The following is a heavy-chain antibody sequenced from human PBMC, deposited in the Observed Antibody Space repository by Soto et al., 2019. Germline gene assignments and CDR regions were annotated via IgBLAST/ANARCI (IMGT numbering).Heavy chain of an antibody. J-gene: IGHJ3*02. Sequence: EVQLLESGGGLVQPGGSLGLSCAASGFSFNNYGMSWVRQAPGKGLEWVSSISGNGGRIYYADSVKGRFTVSRDNSKNTVFVFMNSRRAEDTAVYYCAKEPPRGSADAFDIWGQGTMVTVSS. CDR2: ISGNGGRI. CDR3: AKEPPRGSADAFDI. V-gene: IGHV3-23*01. D-gene: IGHD3-16*01. CDR1: GFSFNNYG.